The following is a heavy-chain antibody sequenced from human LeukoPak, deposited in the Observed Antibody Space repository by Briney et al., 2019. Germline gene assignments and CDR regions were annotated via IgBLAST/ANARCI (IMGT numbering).Heavy chain of an antibody. J-gene: IGHJ5*02. V-gene: IGHV4-39*07. CDR2: ISYIGST. CDR3: ARDNHPYNWNDGRWFDP. CDR1: GGSISSSTSY. D-gene: IGHD1-20*01. Sequence: PSETLSLTCTVSGGSISSSTSYWGWIRQPPGKGLEWIGSISYIGSTFYDPSLKTRVTISADTSKSQFSLQLTSVTAADTAVYYCARDNHPYNWNDGRWFDPWGQGTLVTVSS.